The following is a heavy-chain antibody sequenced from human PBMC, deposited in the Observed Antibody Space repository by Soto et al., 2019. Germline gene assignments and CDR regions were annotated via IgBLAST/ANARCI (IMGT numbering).Heavy chain of an antibody. V-gene: IGHV1-69*12. D-gene: IGHD2-2*01. CDR2: IIPRSATS. CDR1: GDTFSTYT. CDR3: SREGLVLVPSTVNSDYYNYAMDV. Sequence: QVQLVQSGAEVKKPGSSVKVSCKASGDTFSTYTITWMRQAPGQGLEWMGGIIPRSATSNYAQKFQGRVTITADESASTGYMELSSVRSEDTAVYYWSREGLVLVPSTVNSDYYNYAMDVWGQGTTVTVSS. J-gene: IGHJ6*02.